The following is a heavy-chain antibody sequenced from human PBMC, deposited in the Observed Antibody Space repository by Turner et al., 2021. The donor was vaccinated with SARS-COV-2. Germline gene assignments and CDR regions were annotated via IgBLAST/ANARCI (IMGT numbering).Heavy chain of an antibody. CDR3: ARRHSGNYDAFDI. D-gene: IGHD1-26*01. CDR1: GGTFSSYA. Sequence: QVQLVQSGAEVKKPGSSVKVYCKASGGTFSSYAISWVRQAPGQGLEWMGGIIPILGIANYAQNFQGRVTITADKSTSTAYMELSSLRSEDTAVYYCARRHSGNYDAFDIWGQGTMVTVSS. V-gene: IGHV1-69*10. CDR2: IIPILGIA. J-gene: IGHJ3*02.